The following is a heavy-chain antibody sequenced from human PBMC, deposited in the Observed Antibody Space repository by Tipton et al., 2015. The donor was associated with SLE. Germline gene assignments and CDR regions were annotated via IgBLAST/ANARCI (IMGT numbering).Heavy chain of an antibody. CDR1: GGSISSSSYY. CDR2: IYYSGST. J-gene: IGHJ4*02. V-gene: IGHV4-61*01. CDR3: AREILYSNYDY. Sequence: LRLSCTVSGGSISSSSYYWSWIRQPPGKGLEWIGYIYYSGSTNYNPSLKSRVTISVDTSKNQFSLKLSSVTAADTAVYYCAREILYSNYDYWGQGTLVTVSS. D-gene: IGHD4-11*01.